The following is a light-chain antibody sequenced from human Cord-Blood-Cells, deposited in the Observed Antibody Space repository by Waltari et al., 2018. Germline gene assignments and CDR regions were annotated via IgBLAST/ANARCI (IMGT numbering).Light chain of an antibody. J-gene: IGKJ3*01. CDR2: DAS. V-gene: IGKV1-13*02. Sequence: AIQLTQSPSSLSASVGDRVTITCRASQGISSALAWYQQKPGKAPKLLIYDASSLESGVPSRFSGSGSGIDFTLTISSLQPEDFATYYCQQFNSYPMTTFTFGPGTKVDIK. CDR3: QQFNSYPMTTFT. CDR1: QGISSA.